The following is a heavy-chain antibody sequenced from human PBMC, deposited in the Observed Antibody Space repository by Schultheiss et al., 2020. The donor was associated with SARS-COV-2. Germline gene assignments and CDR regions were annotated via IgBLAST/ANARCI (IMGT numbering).Heavy chain of an antibody. CDR2: ISYDGSNK. CDR3: ARGQSGYYPSWFDP. Sequence: GGSLRLSCAASGFTFSSYAMHWVRQAPGKGLEWVAVISYDGSNKYYADSVKGRFTISRDNSKNTLYLQMNSLRAEDTAVYYCARGQSGYYPSWFDPWGQGTLVTVSS. CDR1: GFTFSSYA. J-gene: IGHJ5*02. D-gene: IGHD3-3*01. V-gene: IGHV3-30-3*01.